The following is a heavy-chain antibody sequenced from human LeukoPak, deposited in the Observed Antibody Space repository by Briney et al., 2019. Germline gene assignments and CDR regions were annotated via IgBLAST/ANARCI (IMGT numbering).Heavy chain of an antibody. CDR1: GFTFSNYG. D-gene: IGHD6-13*01. CDR2: IRYDGSNK. Sequence: PGGSLRLSCAASGFTFSNYGMHWVRQAPGKGLEWVAFIRYDGSNKYYADSVKGRFTISRDDSKNTLYLQMNSLRAEDTAVYYCAKDSAAAGTYFDYWGQGTLVTVSS. V-gene: IGHV3-30*02. J-gene: IGHJ4*02. CDR3: AKDSAAAGTYFDY.